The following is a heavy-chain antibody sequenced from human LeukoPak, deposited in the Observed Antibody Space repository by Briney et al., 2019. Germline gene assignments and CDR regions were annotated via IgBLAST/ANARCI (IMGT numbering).Heavy chain of an antibody. D-gene: IGHD4-17*01. V-gene: IGHV4-59*01. CDR2: MYNSGST. Sequence: SETLSFTCTVSGGSISGSYWSWIRQPPGKGLEWIAYMYNSGSTNYNPSLKSRVTISIDTSKNQFSLKLSSLTAADTAIYYCARGIESYGDYGYWGQGILGTVSS. J-gene: IGHJ4*02. CDR1: GGSISGSY. CDR3: ARGIESYGDYGY.